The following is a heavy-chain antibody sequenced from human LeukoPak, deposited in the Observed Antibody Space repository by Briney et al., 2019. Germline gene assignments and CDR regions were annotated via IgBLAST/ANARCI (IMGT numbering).Heavy chain of an antibody. CDR3: TSDMGPEYSTTWIRGGDY. CDR1: VVVFCIDA. CDR2: ISNSADST. V-gene: IGHV3-23*01. D-gene: IGHD2-8*02. J-gene: IGHJ4*02. Sequence: PGGSLRLSCAASVVVFCIDAMSWGRHAPGKGLEWVSGISNSADSTDYAVSVKGRFTISRDNSKNTLYLQMNSRRVGPPRVQFCTSDMGPEYSTTWIRGGDYWGQGTLVTVSS.